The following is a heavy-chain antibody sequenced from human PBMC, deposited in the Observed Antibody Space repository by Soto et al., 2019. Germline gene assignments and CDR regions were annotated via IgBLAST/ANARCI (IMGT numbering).Heavy chain of an antibody. J-gene: IGHJ4*02. V-gene: IGHV3-23*01. Sequence: GGSLRLSCAASGFPFSSYAMSWVRQAPGKGLEWVSAISGSGGSTYYADSVKGRFTISRDNSKNTLYLQMNSLRAADTAVYYCARDKSGWDDCWGQGTPVTVSS. CDR3: ARDKSGWDDC. CDR2: ISGSGGST. CDR1: GFPFSSYA. D-gene: IGHD6-19*01.